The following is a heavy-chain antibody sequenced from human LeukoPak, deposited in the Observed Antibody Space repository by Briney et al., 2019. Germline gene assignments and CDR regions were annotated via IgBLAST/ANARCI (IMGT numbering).Heavy chain of an antibody. CDR1: GFFFAAYG. Sequence: GGSLRLSCASSGFFFAAYGMNWVGQAPGKGPGWVSSFSDGSRVTNYADFVKGRFTISRDNSKNILYLQMDSLRAEDTAVYYCAKDYEVYCSSTSCGISDVWGKGTTVTVSS. D-gene: IGHD2-2*01. V-gene: IGHV3-23*01. CDR3: AKDYEVYCSSTSCGISDV. J-gene: IGHJ6*04. CDR2: FSDGSRVT.